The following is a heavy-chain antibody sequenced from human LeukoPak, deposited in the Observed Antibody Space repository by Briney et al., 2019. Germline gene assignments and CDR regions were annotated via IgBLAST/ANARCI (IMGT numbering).Heavy chain of an antibody. Sequence: GGSLRLSCAASGFTFSSYGMHWVRQAPGKGLEWVAFIRYDGSNKYYADSVKGRFTISRDNSKNTLYLQMNSLRAEDTAVYYCAILPIVVVPAALDYWGQGTLVTVSS. CDR2: IRYDGSNK. CDR1: GFTFSSYG. V-gene: IGHV3-30*02. CDR3: AILPIVVVPAALDY. D-gene: IGHD2-2*01. J-gene: IGHJ4*02.